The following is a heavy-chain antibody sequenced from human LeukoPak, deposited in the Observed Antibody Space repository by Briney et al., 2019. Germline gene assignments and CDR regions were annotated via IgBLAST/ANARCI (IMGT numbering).Heavy chain of an antibody. CDR3: AKGVSAVVPHALDS. CDR1: GFTFSSYV. V-gene: IGHV3-23*01. J-gene: IGHJ4*02. CDR2: VSGSGSST. D-gene: IGHD2-15*01. Sequence: GGSLRLSCAASGFTFSSYVMNWVRQAPGKGLEWVSAVSGSGSSTYYADSVKGRFTISRDNSKNTLYLQMNSLRAEDTAVYYCAKGVSAVVPHALDSWGQGTLVTVSS.